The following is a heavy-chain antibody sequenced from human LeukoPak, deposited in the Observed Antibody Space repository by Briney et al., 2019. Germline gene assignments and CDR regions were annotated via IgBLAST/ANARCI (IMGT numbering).Heavy chain of an antibody. CDR1: GFIFSSQY. D-gene: IGHD3-3*01. J-gene: IGHJ5*02. CDR2: IKQDGSEK. Sequence: PGGSLRLSCAASGFIFSSQYMSWVRQAPGKGLEWVANIKQDGSEKYYVDSVKGRFTISRDNAKNSLYLQMNSLRAEDTAVYYCARISGVVITHSYNWFDPWGQGTLVTVSS. CDR3: ARISGVVITHSYNWFDP. V-gene: IGHV3-7*01.